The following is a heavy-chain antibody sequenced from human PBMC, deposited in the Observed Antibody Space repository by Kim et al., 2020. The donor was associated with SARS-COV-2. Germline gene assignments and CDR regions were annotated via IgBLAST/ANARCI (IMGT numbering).Heavy chain of an antibody. CDR3: ARDVIDYTVASAVYHYYGSGSYYKP. CDR2: ISAYNGNT. J-gene: IGHJ4*02. CDR1: GYTFTSYG. V-gene: IGHV1-18*01. Sequence: ASVKVSCKASGYTFTSYGISWVRQAPGQGLEWMGWISAYNGNTNYAQKLQGRVTMTTDTSTSTAYMELRSLRSDDTAVYYCARDVIDYTVASAVYHYYGSGSYYKPWGQGTLVTVSS. D-gene: IGHD3-10*01.